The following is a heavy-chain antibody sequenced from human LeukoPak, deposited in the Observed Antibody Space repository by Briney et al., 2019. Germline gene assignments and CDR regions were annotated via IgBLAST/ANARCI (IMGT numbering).Heavy chain of an antibody. J-gene: IGHJ4*02. Sequence: GASVKVSCKASGYTSTGYYMHWVRQAPGQGLEWMGRINPNSGGTNYAQKFQGRVTMTRDTSISTAYMELSRLRSDDTAVYYCAGFKVYSSEKYYFDYWGQGTLVTVSS. CDR3: AGFKVYSSEKYYFDY. D-gene: IGHD6-25*01. V-gene: IGHV1-2*06. CDR1: GYTSTGYY. CDR2: INPNSGGT.